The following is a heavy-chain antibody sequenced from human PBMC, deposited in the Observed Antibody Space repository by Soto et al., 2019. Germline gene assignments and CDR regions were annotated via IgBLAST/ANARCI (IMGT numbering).Heavy chain of an antibody. J-gene: IGHJ3*02. V-gene: IGHV3-66*01. Sequence: EVQLVESGGGLVQPGGSLRLSCTASGFIVSDTYMNWVRQAQGKGLEWVSVISNRGDTHYADSVRGRFSLSRDIADNTLHLQMNNLRVEDTAVYYCAREPRYCRGGSCSITGDAFDKWGQGTMVTVSS. CDR2: ISNRGDT. CDR1: GFIVSDTY. CDR3: AREPRYCRGGSCSITGDAFDK. D-gene: IGHD2-15*01.